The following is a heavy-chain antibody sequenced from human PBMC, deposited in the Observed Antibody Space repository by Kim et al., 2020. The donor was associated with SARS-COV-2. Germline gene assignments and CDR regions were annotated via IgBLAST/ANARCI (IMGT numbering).Heavy chain of an antibody. Sequence: ASVKVSCKASGYTFTGYYMHWVRQAPGQGLEWMGWINPNSGGTNYAQKFQGRVTMTRDTSISTAYMELSRLRSDDTAVYYCARDLGGVRGATTYYFDYWGQGTLVTVSS. CDR3: ARDLGGVRGATTYYFDY. D-gene: IGHD3-10*01. CDR2: INPNSGGT. J-gene: IGHJ4*02. V-gene: IGHV1-2*02. CDR1: GYTFTGYY.